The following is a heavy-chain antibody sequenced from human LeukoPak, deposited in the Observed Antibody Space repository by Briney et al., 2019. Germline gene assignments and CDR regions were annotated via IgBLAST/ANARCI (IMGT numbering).Heavy chain of an antibody. J-gene: IGHJ4*02. Sequence: GSLRLSCAASGFTFTNAWMSGVRQAPGKGLEWVGRIKSKTDGGTIEYAAPVKGRFTISRDDSKSTQYLQMNSLKTEDTAVYYCTLNSGSPKFDYWGQGTLVTVSS. V-gene: IGHV3-15*01. D-gene: IGHD1-26*01. CDR2: IKSKTDGGTI. CDR1: GFTFTNAW. CDR3: TLNSGSPKFDY.